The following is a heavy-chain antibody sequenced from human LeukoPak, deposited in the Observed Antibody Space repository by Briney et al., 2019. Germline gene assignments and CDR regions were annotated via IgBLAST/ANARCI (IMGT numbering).Heavy chain of an antibody. V-gene: IGHV5-51*01. CDR3: ATERDKRAFDY. D-gene: IGHD5-24*01. CDR1: GYSFTSYW. J-gene: IGHJ4*02. Sequence: GESLKISCKGSGYSFTSYWIGWVRQLPGKGLEWMGIIYPGDSDTRYSPPFQGQVTISADKSISTAYLQWSSLKASDTAMYYCATERDKRAFDYWGQGTLVTVSS. CDR2: IYPGDSDT.